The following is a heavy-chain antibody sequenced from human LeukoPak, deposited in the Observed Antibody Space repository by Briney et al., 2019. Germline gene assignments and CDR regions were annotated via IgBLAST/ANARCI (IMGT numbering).Heavy chain of an antibody. CDR1: GGTFSSYA. CDR3: ARSDYGDYFHYYGMDV. D-gene: IGHD4-17*01. V-gene: IGHV1-69*13. CDR2: IIPIFGTA. Sequence: SVKVPCKASGGTFSSYAISWVRQAPGQGLEWMGGIIPIFGTANYAQKFQGRVTITADESTSTAYMELSSLRSEDTAVYYCARSDYGDYFHYYGMDVWGKGTTVTVSS. J-gene: IGHJ6*04.